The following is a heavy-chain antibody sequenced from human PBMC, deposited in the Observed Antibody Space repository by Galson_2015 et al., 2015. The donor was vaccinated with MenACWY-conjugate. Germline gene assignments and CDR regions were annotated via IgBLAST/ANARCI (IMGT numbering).Heavy chain of an antibody. CDR1: GGSISSSGYY. CDR2: IYYSGST. CDR3: ARHDRTAPARSGAFDI. Sequence: SETLSLTCTVSGGSISSSGYYWGWLRQPPGKGLEWIETIYYSGSTYYNSSLKSRVTISVDTSKNQFSLNLSSVTAADTAMYYCARHDRTAPARSGAFDIWGRGTMVTVSS. D-gene: IGHD2-2*01. J-gene: IGHJ3*02. V-gene: IGHV4-39*01.